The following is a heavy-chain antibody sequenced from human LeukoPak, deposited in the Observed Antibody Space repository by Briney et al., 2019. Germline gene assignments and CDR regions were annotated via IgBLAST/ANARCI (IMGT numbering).Heavy chain of an antibody. CDR3: ARGYSGSYGRFDY. CDR1: GGSISSYY. CDR2: IYYSGST. D-gene: IGHD1-26*01. V-gene: IGHV4-59*01. Sequence: PSETLSLTCTVSGGSISSYYWSWIRQPPGKGLEWIGYIYYSGSTSYNPSLKSRVTISVDTSKNQFSLKLSSVTAADTAVYYCARGYSGSYGRFDYWGQGTLVTVSS. J-gene: IGHJ4*02.